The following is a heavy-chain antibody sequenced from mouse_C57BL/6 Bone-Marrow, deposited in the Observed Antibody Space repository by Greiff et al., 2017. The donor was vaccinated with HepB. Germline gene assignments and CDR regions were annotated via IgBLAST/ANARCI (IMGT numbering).Heavy chain of an antibody. V-gene: IGHV5-17*02. CDR3: AKYGNYVGYAMDY. J-gene: IGHJ4*01. CDR2: ISSGGTTI. Sequence: EVKLLESGGGLVQPGGSRKLSCAVSGFTLSSFGIHWVRQAPEKGLEWVAYISSGGTTIYYADTVKGPFTISRDNPRNTLFLQMNRLRSEDTAMYYCAKYGNYVGYAMDYWGQGTSVTVSS. D-gene: IGHD2-10*02. CDR1: GFTLSSFG.